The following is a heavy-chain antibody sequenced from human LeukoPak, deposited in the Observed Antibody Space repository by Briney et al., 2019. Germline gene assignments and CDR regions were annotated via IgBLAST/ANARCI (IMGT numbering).Heavy chain of an antibody. V-gene: IGHV4-34*01. CDR3: ARGEADYYYYMDV. D-gene: IGHD6-25*01. CDR1: GGSFSGYH. J-gene: IGHJ6*03. Sequence: SETLSLTCAVYGGSFSGYHWSWIRQPPGKGLEWIGEINHSGSTNYNPSLKSRVTISVDTSKNQFSLKLSSVTAADTAVYYCARGEADYYYYMDVWGKGTTVTVSS. CDR2: INHSGST.